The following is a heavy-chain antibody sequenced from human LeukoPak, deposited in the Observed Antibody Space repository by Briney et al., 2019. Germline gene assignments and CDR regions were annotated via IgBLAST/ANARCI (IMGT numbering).Heavy chain of an antibody. D-gene: IGHD3-22*01. CDR1: GFTFSSYE. J-gene: IGHJ4*02. CDR3: AKAYYYDSSGYYPADY. CDR2: ISSRGSTI. Sequence: GGSLRLSCAASGFTFSSYEMNWVRQAPGKGLEWVSYISSRGSTIYYADSVKGRFTISRDNSKNTLYLQMNSLRAEDTAVYFCAKAYYYDSSGYYPADYWGQGTLVTVSS. V-gene: IGHV3-48*03.